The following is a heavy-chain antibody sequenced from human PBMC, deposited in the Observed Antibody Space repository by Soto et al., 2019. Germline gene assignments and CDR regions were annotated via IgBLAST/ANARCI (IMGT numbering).Heavy chain of an antibody. CDR3: ARSRDFDY. CDR1: GFTFSSYS. V-gene: IGHV3-48*01. J-gene: IGHJ4*02. Sequence: GGSLRLSCAASGFTFSSYSMNWVRQAPGKGLEWVSYISSSSTIYYADSVKGRFTISRDNAKNSLYLQMNSLRAEDTAVYYCARSRDFDYWGQGTLVTVSS. D-gene: IGHD2-2*01. CDR2: ISSSSTI.